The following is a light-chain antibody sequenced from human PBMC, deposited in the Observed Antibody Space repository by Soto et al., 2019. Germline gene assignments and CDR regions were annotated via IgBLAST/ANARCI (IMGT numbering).Light chain of an antibody. Sequence: EIVMTQSPATLSVSPGERATLSCRASQSVSSDLAWYHRKPGQAPRLLIYGASTRATGIPARFSGSGSGTEFTLTINSLQSEDFAVYYCQQYNNWPRTFGQGTTGDIK. CDR3: QQYNNWPRT. V-gene: IGKV3-15*01. CDR1: QSVSSD. J-gene: IGKJ1*01. CDR2: GAS.